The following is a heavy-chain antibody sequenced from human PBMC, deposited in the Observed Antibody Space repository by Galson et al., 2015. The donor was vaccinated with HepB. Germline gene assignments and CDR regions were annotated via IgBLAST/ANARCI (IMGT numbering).Heavy chain of an antibody. CDR3: ARHPMYSSSWYYYYYGMDV. CDR2: ISYDGSNK. V-gene: IGHV3-30-3*01. D-gene: IGHD6-13*01. Sequence: LRLSCAASGFTFSSYAMHWVRQAPGKGLEWVAVISYDGSNKYYADSVKGRFTISRDNSKNTLYLQMNSLRAEDTAVYYCARHPMYSSSWYYYYYGMDVWGQGTTVTVSS. J-gene: IGHJ6*02. CDR1: GFTFSSYA.